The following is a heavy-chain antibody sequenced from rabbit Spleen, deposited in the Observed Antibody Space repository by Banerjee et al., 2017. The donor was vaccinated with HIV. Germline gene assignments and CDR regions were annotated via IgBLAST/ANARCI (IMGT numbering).Heavy chain of an antibody. CDR3: ASDINGYGVFEL. Sequence: QSLEESGGGLVKPGASLTLTCKASGFTISSMHYMCWVRQAPGKGLEWIGCIYTGSGVVYYATWAKGRFTVSKTSSTTVTLQMTNLTVADTATYFCASDINGYGVFELWGQGTLVTVS. J-gene: IGHJ3*01. D-gene: IGHD6-1*01. V-gene: IGHV1S40*01. CDR2: IYTGSGVV. CDR1: GFTISSMHY.